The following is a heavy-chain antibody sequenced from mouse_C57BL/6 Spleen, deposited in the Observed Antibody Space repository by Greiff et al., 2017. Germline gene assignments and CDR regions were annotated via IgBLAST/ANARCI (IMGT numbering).Heavy chain of an antibody. D-gene: IGHD2-3*01. J-gene: IGHJ2*01. V-gene: IGHV1-54*01. Sequence: VQLQQSGAELVRPGTSVKVSCKASGYAFTNYLIEWVKQRPGQGLEWIGVINPGSGGTKYNEKFKGKATLTADKSSSTAYMPLSSLTCKNSAVYFCSRSHDGFDYGGQGTTLTVSS. CDR1: GYAFTNYL. CDR2: INPGSGGT. CDR3: SRSHDGFDY.